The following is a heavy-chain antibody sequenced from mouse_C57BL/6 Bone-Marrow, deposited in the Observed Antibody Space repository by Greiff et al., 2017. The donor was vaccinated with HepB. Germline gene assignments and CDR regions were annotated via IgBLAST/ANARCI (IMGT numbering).Heavy chain of an antibody. Sequence: EVQRVESGGGLVKPGGSLKLSCAASGFTFSDYGMHWVRQAPEKGLEWVAYISSGSSTIYYADTVKGRFTISRDNAKNTLFLQMTSLRSEDTAMYYCARWEPYGSSPYWYFDVWGTGTTVTVSS. CDR3: ARWEPYGSSPYWYFDV. V-gene: IGHV5-17*01. D-gene: IGHD1-1*01. CDR2: ISSGSSTI. J-gene: IGHJ1*03. CDR1: GFTFSDYG.